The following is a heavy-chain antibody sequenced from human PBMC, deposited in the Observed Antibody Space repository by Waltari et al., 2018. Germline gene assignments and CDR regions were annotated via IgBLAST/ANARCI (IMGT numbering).Heavy chain of an antibody. D-gene: IGHD3-3*01. CDR3: AREGTIFGVVIASYGMDV. Sequence: QVQLVESGGGVVQPGRSLRLSCAASGFTFSSYGMHWVRQAPGKGLEWVAVIWYDGSNKYNADSVKGRFTISRDKSKNTLYLQMNSLRAEDTAVYYCAREGTIFGVVIASYGMDVWGQGTTVTVSS. CDR2: IWYDGSNK. CDR1: GFTFSSYG. J-gene: IGHJ6*02. V-gene: IGHV3-33*01.